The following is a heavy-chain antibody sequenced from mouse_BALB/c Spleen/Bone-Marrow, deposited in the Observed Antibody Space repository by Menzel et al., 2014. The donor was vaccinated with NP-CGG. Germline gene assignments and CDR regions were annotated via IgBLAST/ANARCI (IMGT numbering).Heavy chain of an antibody. D-gene: IGHD2-4*01. Sequence: QQSAPALVKPGASMKISCKASGYSFTGYTMNWAKQSHGKNLEWIGLINPYNGGTSCNQKFKGKSTLTVDKSSSTAYMELLSLTSEDSAVYYWARDYDGYFFDYWGQVTTLAVSS. V-gene: IGHV1-18*01. J-gene: IGHJ2*01. CDR1: GYSFTGYT. CDR3: ARDYDGYFFDY. CDR2: INPYNGGT.